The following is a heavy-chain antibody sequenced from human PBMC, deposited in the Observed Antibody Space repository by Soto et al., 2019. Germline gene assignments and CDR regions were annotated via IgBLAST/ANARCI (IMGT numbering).Heavy chain of an antibody. J-gene: IGHJ6*02. V-gene: IGHV1-69*13. CDR1: GGTFSSYA. CDR2: IIPIFGTA. Sequence: SVKVSCKASGGTFSSYAISWVRQAPGQGLEWMGGIIPIFGTANYAQKFQGRVTITADESTSTAYMELSSLRSEDTAVYYCARGTTVKGYYYYGMDVWGQGTKVTVSS. CDR3: ARGTTVKGYYYYGMDV. D-gene: IGHD4-17*01.